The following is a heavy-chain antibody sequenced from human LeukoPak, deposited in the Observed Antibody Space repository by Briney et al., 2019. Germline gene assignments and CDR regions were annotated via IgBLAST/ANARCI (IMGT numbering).Heavy chain of an antibody. D-gene: IGHD6-6*01. V-gene: IGHV3-30-3*01. CDR3: ARDPESSSFFDY. Sequence: GGSLRLSCAASGFTFSTYAMHWVRQAPGKGLEWVAVISYDGSNKYYADSVKGRFTISRDNSKNTLYLQMNSLGAEDTAVYYCARDPESSSFFDYWGQGTLVTVSS. J-gene: IGHJ4*02. CDR2: ISYDGSNK. CDR1: GFTFSTYA.